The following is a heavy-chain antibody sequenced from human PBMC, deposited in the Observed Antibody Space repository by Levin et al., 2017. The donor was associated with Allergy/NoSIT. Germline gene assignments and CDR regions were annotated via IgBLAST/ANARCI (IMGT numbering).Heavy chain of an antibody. CDR3: ARFPDYYDSSGYYPLDY. CDR1: GGSFSGYY. J-gene: IGHJ4*02. CDR2: INHSGST. V-gene: IGHV4-34*01. D-gene: IGHD3-22*01. Sequence: ASETLSLTCAVYGGSFSGYYWSWIRQPPGKGLEWIGEINHSGSTNYNPSLKSRVTISVDTSKNQFSLKLSSVTAADTAVYYCARFPDYYDSSGYYPLDYWGQGTLVTVSS.